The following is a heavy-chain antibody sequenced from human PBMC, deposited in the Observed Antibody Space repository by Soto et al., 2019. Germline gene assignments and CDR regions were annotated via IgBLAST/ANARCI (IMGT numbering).Heavy chain of an antibody. V-gene: IGHV3-66*01. Sequence: EVQVVESGGGLVQPGGSLRLSCAASGFTVSSNYMSWVRQAPGRGLEWVSVIYSAYNTYYADSVKGRFTISRDNSKNALYLQMNSLRAEDTAVYYCARESVDAFYIWGHGTMVTVSS. J-gene: IGHJ3*02. CDR1: GFTVSSNY. CDR3: ARESVDAFYI. CDR2: IYSAYNT.